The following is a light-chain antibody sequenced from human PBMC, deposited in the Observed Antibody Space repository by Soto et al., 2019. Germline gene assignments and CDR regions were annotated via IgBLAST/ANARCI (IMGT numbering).Light chain of an antibody. CDR3: QSYDRSLSVVV. Sequence: QLVLTQPPSVSGAPGQRVTISCTGSSSNIGAFYDVHWYQHLPGTAPKLLIYGNDNRPSGVPDRFSGSQSGTSASLAITGLQAEDEADYYCQSYDRSLSVVVFGGGTKLTVL. V-gene: IGLV1-40*01. J-gene: IGLJ2*01. CDR2: GND. CDR1: SSNIGAFYD.